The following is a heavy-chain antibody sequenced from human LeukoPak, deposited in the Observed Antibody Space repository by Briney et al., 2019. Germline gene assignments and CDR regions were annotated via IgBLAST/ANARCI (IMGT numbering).Heavy chain of an antibody. V-gene: IGHV1-69*05. CDR1: GGTFSSYA. J-gene: IGHJ4*02. Sequence: ASVKVSCKASGGTFSSYAISWVRQAPGQGLEWMGGIIPIFGAANYAQKFQGRVTITTDESTSTAYMELSSLRSEDTAVYYCARHFGTADNFDYWGQGTLLIVSS. CDR2: IIPIFGAA. D-gene: IGHD2-21*02. CDR3: ARHFGTADNFDY.